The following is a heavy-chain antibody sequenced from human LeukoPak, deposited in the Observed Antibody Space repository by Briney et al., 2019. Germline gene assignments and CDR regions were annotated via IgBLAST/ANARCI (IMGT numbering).Heavy chain of an antibody. V-gene: IGHV3-53*01. CDR3: TTLQRGFSYGPFDY. Sequence: LAGGSLRLSCAASGFTVSSYSMTWVRQTPGKGLEWVSIIYSGGSASYADSVKGRFTISRDISKNTLYLQMNSLRVEDTAVYYCTTLQRGFSYGPFDYWGQGTLVTVSS. CDR2: IYSGGSA. J-gene: IGHJ4*02. D-gene: IGHD5-18*01. CDR1: GFTVSSYS.